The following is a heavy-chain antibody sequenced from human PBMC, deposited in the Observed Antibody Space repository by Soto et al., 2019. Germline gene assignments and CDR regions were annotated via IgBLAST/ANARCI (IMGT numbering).Heavy chain of an antibody. V-gene: IGHV4-34*01. J-gene: IGHJ4*02. CDR3: ARVSDY. CDR1: GGSFSGYY. Sequence: SETLSLTCAVYGGSFSGYYWSWIRQPPGKGLEWIGEINHSGNTNYNPSLKSRVSISVDTSKNQFSLKLSSVTAADTAVYYCARVSDYWGQGTLVTVSS. CDR2: INHSGNT.